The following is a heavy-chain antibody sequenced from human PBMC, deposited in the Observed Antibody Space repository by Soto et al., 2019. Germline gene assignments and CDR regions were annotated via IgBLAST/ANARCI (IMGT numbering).Heavy chain of an antibody. J-gene: IGHJ6*03. D-gene: IGHD2-8*01. V-gene: IGHV3-23*01. CDR1: GFTFSTYA. CDR3: AGRYCTDGVCYTNYYCYIDV. CDR2: ITTSGGNT. Sequence: EVQLLESGGGLVQPGGSLRLSCAASGFTFSTYAMSWVRQAPGKGLEWVSTITTSGGNTYYADSVQGRFTISRDNSKNKLYLQMNSLRAEDTAVYYCAGRYCTDGVCYTNYYCYIDVWGKGTTGTVSS.